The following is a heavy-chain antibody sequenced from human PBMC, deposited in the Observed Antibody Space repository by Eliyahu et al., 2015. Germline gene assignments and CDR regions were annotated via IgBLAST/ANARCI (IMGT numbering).Heavy chain of an antibody. V-gene: IGHV4-39*01. Sequence: QLQLQESGPGLVKPSETLSLTCTVSGGSISSSSYYWGWXRQPPGKGLEWIGSIYYSGSTYYNPSLKSRVTISVDTSKNQFSLKLSSVTAADTAVYYCARHVGAAMIVVVIGINWFDPWGQGTLVTVSS. CDR3: ARHVGAAMIVVVIGINWFDP. D-gene: IGHD3-22*01. CDR1: GGSISSSSYY. CDR2: IYYSGST. J-gene: IGHJ5*02.